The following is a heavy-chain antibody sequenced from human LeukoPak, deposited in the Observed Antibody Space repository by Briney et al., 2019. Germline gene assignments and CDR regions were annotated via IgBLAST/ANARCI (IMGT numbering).Heavy chain of an antibody. CDR2: IRYTGST. CDR3: ARHPLKPYVSDWFDP. CDR1: GGSISSSSYY. Sequence: SETLSLTCTVSGGSISSSSYYWGWIRQPPGKGLEWIGSIRYTGSTFYNPSLKSRVTLSADTSKNQFSLKLSSVTAADTAVYYCARHPLKPYVSDWFDPWGQGTLVTVPS. V-gene: IGHV4-39*01. D-gene: IGHD3-10*02. J-gene: IGHJ5*02.